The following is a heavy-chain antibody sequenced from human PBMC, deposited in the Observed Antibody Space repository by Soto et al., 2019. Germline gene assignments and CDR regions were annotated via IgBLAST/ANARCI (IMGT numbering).Heavy chain of an antibody. J-gene: IGHJ3*02. Sequence: QVQLVQSGAEVKKPGSSVKVSCKASGGTFSSYAISWVRQAPGQGLEWMGGIIPIFGTANYAQKFQGRVTITADESTRTAYMELSSLRSEDTAVYYCAREGCSGGSCYSLPGRGVAAFDIWGQGTMVTVSS. CDR2: IIPIFGTA. CDR1: GGTFSSYA. D-gene: IGHD2-15*01. CDR3: AREGCSGGSCYSLPGRGVAAFDI. V-gene: IGHV1-69*01.